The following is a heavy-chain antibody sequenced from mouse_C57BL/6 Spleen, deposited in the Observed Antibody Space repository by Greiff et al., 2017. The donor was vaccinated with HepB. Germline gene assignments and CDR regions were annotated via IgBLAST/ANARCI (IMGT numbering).Heavy chain of an antibody. CDR2: IHPNSGST. J-gene: IGHJ4*01. D-gene: IGHD2-4*01. Sequence: QVQLKQPGAELVKPGASVKLSCKASGYTFTSYWMHWVKQRPGQGLEWIGMIHPNSGSTNYNEKFKSKATLTVDKSSSTAYMQLSSLTSEDSAVYYCAGDYDGAYYAMDYWGQGTSVTVSS. CDR1: GYTFTSYW. V-gene: IGHV1-64*01. CDR3: AGDYDGAYYAMDY.